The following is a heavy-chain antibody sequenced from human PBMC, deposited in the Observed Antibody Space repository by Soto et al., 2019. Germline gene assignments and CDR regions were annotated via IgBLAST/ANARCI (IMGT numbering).Heavy chain of an antibody. J-gene: IGHJ6*03. CDR1: GFTFSNYE. CDR3: ARRGYGSRWPNVYMDV. CDR2: ISNNGAHT. D-gene: IGHD6-13*01. Sequence: AQLVESGGVLVQPGGSLRLSCAASGFTFSNYEMHWVRQAPGKGLEYVSGISNNGAHTDYAKSVKGRFTISRDNSENTLYLQMGSLRAEDMALYYCARRGYGSRWPNVYMDVWGKGTTVTVSS. V-gene: IGHV3-64*01.